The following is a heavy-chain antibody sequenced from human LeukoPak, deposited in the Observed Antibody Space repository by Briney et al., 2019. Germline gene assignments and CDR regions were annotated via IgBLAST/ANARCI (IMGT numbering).Heavy chain of an antibody. Sequence: GGSLRLSCAASGFTFSSYGMHWVRQAPGKGLEWVAFIRYDGSNKYYADSVKGRVTVSRDNSKNTLYLQMNSLRAEDTAVYYCAKDSNEYYYDSSGPDYWGQGTLVTVSS. V-gene: IGHV3-30*02. D-gene: IGHD3-22*01. CDR1: GFTFSSYG. CDR2: IRYDGSNK. J-gene: IGHJ4*02. CDR3: AKDSNEYYYDSSGPDY.